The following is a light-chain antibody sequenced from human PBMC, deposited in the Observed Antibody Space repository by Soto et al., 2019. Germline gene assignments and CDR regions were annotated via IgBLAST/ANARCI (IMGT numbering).Light chain of an antibody. V-gene: IGKV3-20*01. CDR1: QSVSSNY. CDR3: QQYSSSPWT. Sequence: EIVLTQSPGTLSLSPGERATLSCRASQSVSSNYLAWYQQKPGQAPRLLIYGASSRATGIPDRFSGSGSGTDFTLTIIRLEPEEFAVYYCQQYSSSPWTFGQGTKVEIK. J-gene: IGKJ1*01. CDR2: GAS.